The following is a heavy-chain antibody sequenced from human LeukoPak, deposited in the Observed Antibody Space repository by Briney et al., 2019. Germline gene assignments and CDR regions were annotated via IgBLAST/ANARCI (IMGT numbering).Heavy chain of an antibody. J-gene: IGHJ5*02. Sequence: PSETLSLTCTVSGGSISSGGYYWSWIRQHPGKGLEWIGYIYYSGSTYYNPSLKSRVTISVDTSKNHFSLKLSSVTAADTAVYYCARVSSLWFGEVNWFDPWGQGTLVTVSS. D-gene: IGHD3-10*01. CDR3: ARVSSLWFGEVNWFDP. V-gene: IGHV4-31*03. CDR1: GGSISSGGYY. CDR2: IYYSGST.